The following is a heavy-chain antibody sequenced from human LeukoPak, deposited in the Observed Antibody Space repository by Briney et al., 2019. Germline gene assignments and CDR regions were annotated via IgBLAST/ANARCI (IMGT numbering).Heavy chain of an antibody. V-gene: IGHV4-30-4*01. Sequence: SQTLSLTCTVSGGSISSGDYYWSWIRQPPGKGLEWIGYIYYSGSTYYNPSLKSRVTISVDTSKNQFSLKLSSVTVADTAVYYCARVNYDSRYFDYWGQGTLVTVSS. CDR2: IYYSGST. D-gene: IGHD3-22*01. J-gene: IGHJ4*02. CDR3: ARVNYDSRYFDY. CDR1: GGSISSGDYY.